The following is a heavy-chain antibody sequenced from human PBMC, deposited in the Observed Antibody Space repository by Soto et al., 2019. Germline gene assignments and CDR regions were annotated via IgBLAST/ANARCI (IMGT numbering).Heavy chain of an antibody. CDR3: TSNCYDSSGCYFDY. V-gene: IGHV3-15*01. CDR2: IKSKTDGGTT. J-gene: IGHJ4*02. CDR1: GFTFSNAW. Sequence: GGSLRLSCAASGFTFSNAWMSWVRQAPGKGLEWVGRIKSKTDGGTTDYAEHVKGRFTISRDDSKDTLYLQMNSLKTEATAVYYCTSNCYDSSGCYFDYWGQGTLVTVSS. D-gene: IGHD3-22*01.